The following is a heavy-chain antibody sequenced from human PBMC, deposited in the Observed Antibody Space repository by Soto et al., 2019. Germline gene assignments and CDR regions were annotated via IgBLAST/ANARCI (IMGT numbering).Heavy chain of an antibody. CDR1: GFTFSSYD. CDR3: ARGGRSWFPNWFDS. D-gene: IGHD2-15*01. Sequence: XGFLRLCGAVSGFTFSSYDMHWVRQAPGKGLEWVSYISSSGSTIYYADSVKGRFTISRDNAKNSLYLQMNSLRAEDTAVYYCARGGRSWFPNWFDSWGQGTLVTVSS. J-gene: IGHJ5*01. V-gene: IGHV3-48*03. CDR2: ISSSGSTI.